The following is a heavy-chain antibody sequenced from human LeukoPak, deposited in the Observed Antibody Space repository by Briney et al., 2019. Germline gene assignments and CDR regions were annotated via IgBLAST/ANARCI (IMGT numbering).Heavy chain of an antibody. CDR3: TAFTHKGF. J-gene: IGHJ6*02. D-gene: IGHD3-3*02. CDR1: GFTVGNNY. Sequence: PGGSLRLSCAASGFTVGNNYMSWVRQAPGKALEWVSVLYSNGAPYYADSVKGRFIISRDASKNTVHLQMTSLRVDDTAVYYCTAFTHKGFWGQGTTVTVSS. CDR2: LYSNGAP. V-gene: IGHV3-66*01.